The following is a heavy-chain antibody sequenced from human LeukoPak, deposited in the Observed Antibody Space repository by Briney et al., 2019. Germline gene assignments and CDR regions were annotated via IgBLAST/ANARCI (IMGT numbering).Heavy chain of an antibody. CDR2: IKQDGSKK. D-gene: IGHD4-17*01. CDR3: AKDIYGDFGGIDY. V-gene: IGHV3-7*01. Sequence: GGSLRLSCVASGFPFSSYWMTWVRQAPGKGLEWVANIKQDGSKKSYVDSVKGRFTISRDNAKNSLYLQMNSLRAEDTAIYYCAKDIYGDFGGIDYWGQGVLVTVSS. CDR1: GFPFSSYW. J-gene: IGHJ4*02.